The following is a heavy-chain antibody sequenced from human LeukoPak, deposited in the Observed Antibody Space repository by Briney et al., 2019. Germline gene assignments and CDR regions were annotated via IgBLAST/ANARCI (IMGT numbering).Heavy chain of an antibody. Sequence: GGSLRLSCAASGFTFSSYGMHWVRQGPGKGLEWVAVTSYDGSNKYYADSVKGRFTISRDNSKNTLYLQMNSLRVEDTAVYYCAKAKQWLGHYFDYWGQGTLVTVSS. CDR3: AKAKQWLGHYFDY. D-gene: IGHD6-19*01. CDR2: TSYDGSNK. J-gene: IGHJ4*02. V-gene: IGHV3-30*18. CDR1: GFTFSSYG.